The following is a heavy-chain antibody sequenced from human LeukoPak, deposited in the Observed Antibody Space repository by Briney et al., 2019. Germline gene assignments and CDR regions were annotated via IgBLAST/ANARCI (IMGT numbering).Heavy chain of an antibody. CDR3: ATLPSTTTLDAFDI. Sequence: SQTLSRTCARSAGSMSSDYWGCIRQHPGKGLVWIGYIYYSGSTNYNPSIKSRVTISEDTSKNQYSLKLSSVTAADTAVYCCATLPSTTTLDAFDIWGQGTMVTVSS. D-gene: IGHD1-26*01. V-gene: IGHV4-59*01. CDR2: IYYSGST. J-gene: IGHJ3*02. CDR1: AGSMSSDY.